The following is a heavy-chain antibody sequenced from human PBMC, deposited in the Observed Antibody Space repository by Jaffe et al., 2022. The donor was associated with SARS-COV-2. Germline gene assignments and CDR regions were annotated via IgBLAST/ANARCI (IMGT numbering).Heavy chain of an antibody. CDR3: ARDRMVATIPGAFDI. V-gene: IGHV4-31*03. Sequence: QVQLQESGPGLVKPSQTLSLTCTVSGGSISSGGYYWSWIRQHPGKGLEWIGYIYYSGSTYYNPSLKSRVTISVDTSKNQFSLKLSSVTAADTAVYYCARDRMVATIPGAFDIWGQGTMVTVSS. D-gene: IGHD5-12*01. CDR2: IYYSGST. CDR1: GGSISSGGYY. J-gene: IGHJ3*02.